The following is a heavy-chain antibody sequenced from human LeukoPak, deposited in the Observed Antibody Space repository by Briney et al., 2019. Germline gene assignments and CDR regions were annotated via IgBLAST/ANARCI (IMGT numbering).Heavy chain of an antibody. J-gene: IGHJ5*02. CDR3: ARIPRGLWFGGNWFDP. CDR2: IYTSGST. Sequence: PSQTLSLTCTVSGGSISSGSYYWSWIRQPPGKGLEWIGRIYTSGSTNYNPSLKSRVTISVDTSKNQFSLKLSSVTAADTAVYYCARIPRGLWFGGNWFDPWGQGTLVTVSS. V-gene: IGHV4-61*02. D-gene: IGHD3-10*01. CDR1: GGSISSGSYY.